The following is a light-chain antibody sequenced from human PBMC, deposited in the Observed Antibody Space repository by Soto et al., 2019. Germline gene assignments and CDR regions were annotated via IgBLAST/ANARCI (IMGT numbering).Light chain of an antibody. Sequence: DIVMTQSPDSLAVSLGERATINCKSSQSVLYSSNNKNYLAWYQQKPGQPPKLLIYWASTRESGVPDRFSGSGSGTDFTLTISSLQAEDVAVYYCQQYYSTPPTFSPGTKVDI. J-gene: IGKJ3*01. CDR1: QSVLYSSNNKNY. V-gene: IGKV4-1*01. CDR3: QQYYSTPPT. CDR2: WAS.